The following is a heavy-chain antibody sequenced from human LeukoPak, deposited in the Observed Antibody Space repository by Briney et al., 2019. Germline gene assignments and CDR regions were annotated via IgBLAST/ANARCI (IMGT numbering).Heavy chain of an antibody. J-gene: IGHJ6*03. CDR3: ARVNNDILTGLSVSFNYYMDV. D-gene: IGHD3-9*01. CDR1: GFTFSTYA. CDR2: ISYDGSNK. Sequence: GGSLRLSCAASGFTFSTYAMHWVRQAPGKGLEWVAVISYDGSNKYYADSVKGRFTISRDNSKNTLYLQMNSLRAEDTAVYYCARVNNDILTGLSVSFNYYMDVWGKGTTVTISS. V-gene: IGHV3-30*04.